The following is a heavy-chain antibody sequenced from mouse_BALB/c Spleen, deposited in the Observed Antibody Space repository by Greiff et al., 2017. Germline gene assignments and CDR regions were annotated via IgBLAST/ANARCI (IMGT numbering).Heavy chain of an antibody. Sequence: VKLMESGAELVRPGVSVKISCKGSGYTFTDYAMHWVKQSHAKSLEWIGVISTYYGDASYNQKFKGKATMTVDKSSSTAYMELARLTSEDSAIYYCAREGLLRFSMDYWGQGTSVTVSS. CDR3: AREGLLRFSMDY. CDR2: ISTYYGDA. V-gene: IGHV1S137*01. CDR1: GYTFTDYA. D-gene: IGHD1-1*01. J-gene: IGHJ4*01.